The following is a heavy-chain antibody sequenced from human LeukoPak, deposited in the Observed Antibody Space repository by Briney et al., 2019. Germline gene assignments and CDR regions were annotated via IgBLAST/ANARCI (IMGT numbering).Heavy chain of an antibody. CDR2: INPSGGST. V-gene: IGHV1-46*01. D-gene: IGHD4-11*01. J-gene: IGHJ4*02. Sequence: GASVKVSCKASGYTFTSYYMHWMRQAPGQGLEWMGIINPSGGSTSYAQKFQGRVTMTRDTSTSTVYMELSSLRSEDTAVYYCARTDFHDYSFDYWGQGTLVTVSS. CDR1: GYTFTSYY. CDR3: ARTDFHDYSFDY.